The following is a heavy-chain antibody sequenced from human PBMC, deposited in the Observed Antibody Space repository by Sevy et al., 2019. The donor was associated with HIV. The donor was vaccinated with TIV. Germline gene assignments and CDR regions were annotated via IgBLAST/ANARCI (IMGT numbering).Heavy chain of an antibody. CDR2: ISWDGGST. D-gene: IGHD2-2*01. J-gene: IGHJ4*02. V-gene: IGHV3-43*01. CDR3: ASPALDCSSTSCYPSY. Sequence: GGSLRLSCAASGFTFDDYTMHWVRQAPGKGLEWVSLISWDGGSTYYADSVKGRFTISRDNSKNSLYLQMNSLRTEDTASYYCASPALDCSSTSCYPSYWGQGTLVTVSS. CDR1: GFTFDDYT.